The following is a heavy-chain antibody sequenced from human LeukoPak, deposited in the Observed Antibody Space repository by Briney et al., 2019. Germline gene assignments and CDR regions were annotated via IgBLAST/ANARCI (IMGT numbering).Heavy chain of an antibody. CDR3: ARDRRPAKQGFDP. CDR1: GFTFSSYG. D-gene: IGHD2-15*01. Sequence: PGGSLRLSCAASGFTFSSYGMHWVRQAPGKGLEWVAVIWYDGSNKYYADSVKGRFTISRDNSKNTLYLQTNSLRAEDTAVYYCARDRRPAKQGFDPWGQGTLVTVSS. J-gene: IGHJ5*02. V-gene: IGHV3-33*01. CDR2: IWYDGSNK.